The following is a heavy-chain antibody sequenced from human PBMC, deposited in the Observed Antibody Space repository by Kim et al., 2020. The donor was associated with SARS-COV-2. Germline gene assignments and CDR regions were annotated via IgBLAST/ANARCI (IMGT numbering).Heavy chain of an antibody. CDR3: ARDGATVTGLSMDV. V-gene: IGHV3-33*01. Sequence: GGSLRLSCAASGFTFSSYGMHWVRQAPGKGLEWVAVIWYDGSNKYYADSVKGRFTISRDNSKNTLYLQMNSLRAEDTAVYYCARDGATVTGLSMDVWGQGTTVTVSS. D-gene: IGHD4-17*01. CDR2: IWYDGSNK. CDR1: GFTFSSYG. J-gene: IGHJ6*02.